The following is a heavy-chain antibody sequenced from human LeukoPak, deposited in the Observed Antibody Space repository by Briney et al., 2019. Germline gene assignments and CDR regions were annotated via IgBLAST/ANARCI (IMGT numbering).Heavy chain of an antibody. CDR2: IYYSGST. J-gene: IGHJ2*01. CDR3: ARVWELRIFRYFDL. D-gene: IGHD1-26*01. CDR1: GGSISSSSYY. V-gene: IGHV4-39*01. Sequence: SETLSLTCTVSGGSISSSSYYWGWIRQPPGKGLEWIGSIYYSGSTYYNPSLKSRVTISVDTSKNQFSLKLSSVTAADTAVYYCARVWELRIFRYFDLWGRGTLVTVSS.